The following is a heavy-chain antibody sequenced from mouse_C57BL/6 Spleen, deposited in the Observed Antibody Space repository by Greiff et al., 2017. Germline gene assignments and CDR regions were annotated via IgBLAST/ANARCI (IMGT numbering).Heavy chain of an antibody. CDR1: GYTFTSYW. CDR2: IDPSDSET. J-gene: IGHJ2*01. V-gene: IGHV1-52*01. CDR3: ARRGTTVVADY. D-gene: IGHD1-1*01. Sequence: VKLQQPGAELVRPGSSVKLSCKASGYTFTSYWMHWVKQRPIQGLEWIGNIDPSDSETHYNQKFKDKATLTVDKSSSTAYMQLSSLTSEDSAVYYCARRGTTVVADYWGQGTTLTVSS.